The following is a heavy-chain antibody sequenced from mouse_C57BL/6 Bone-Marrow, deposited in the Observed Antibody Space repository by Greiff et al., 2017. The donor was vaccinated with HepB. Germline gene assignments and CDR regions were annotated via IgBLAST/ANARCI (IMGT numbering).Heavy chain of an antibody. CDR2: INPSTGGT. J-gene: IGHJ1*03. CDR3: ARSGVATDWYFDV. V-gene: IGHV1-42*01. Sequence: VQLKQSGPELVKPGASVKISCKASGYSFTGYYMNWVKQSPEKSLEWIGEINPSTGGTTYNQKFKAKATLTVDKSSSTAYMQLKSLTSEDSAVYYCARSGVATDWYFDVWGTGTTVTVSS. CDR1: GYSFTGYY. D-gene: IGHD1-1*01.